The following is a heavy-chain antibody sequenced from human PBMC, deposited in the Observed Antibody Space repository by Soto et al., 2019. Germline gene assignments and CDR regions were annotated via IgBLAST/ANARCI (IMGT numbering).Heavy chain of an antibody. CDR3: ARFNGISSSCYEAYFDY. CDR1: GYTFTTYG. CDR2: ISTDIGNT. J-gene: IGHJ4*02. D-gene: IGHD2-2*01. V-gene: IGHV1-18*01. Sequence: QVQLLQSGAEVKNPGPSVKVSCKTSGYTFTTYGISWVRQAPGHGLEWMGWISTDIGNTHYAQKVQDRVTMTTDTSTSTAYMDLRRLRSDDTAVYYFARFNGISSSCYEAYFDYWGPGILVTVSS.